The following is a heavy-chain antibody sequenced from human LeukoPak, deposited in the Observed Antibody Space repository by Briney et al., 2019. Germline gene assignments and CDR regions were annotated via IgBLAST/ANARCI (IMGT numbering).Heavy chain of an antibody. V-gene: IGHV1-8*01. CDR1: GYTFTSYD. D-gene: IGHD3-10*01. Sequence: GASVKVSCKASGYTFTSYDINWVRQATGQGLEWMGWMNPNSGNTGYAQKFQGRVTMTSNTSISTAYMELSSLTSEDTAVYYCVRDYYGSGSYGGLYYYYYMDVWGKGTTVTISS. CDR2: MNPNSGNT. CDR3: VRDYYGSGSYGGLYYYYYMDV. J-gene: IGHJ6*03.